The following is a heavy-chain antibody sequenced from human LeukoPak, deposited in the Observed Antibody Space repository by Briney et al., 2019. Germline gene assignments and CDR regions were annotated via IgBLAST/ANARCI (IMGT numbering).Heavy chain of an antibody. Sequence: SETLSLTCTVSGGSISSYYWSWIRQPPGKGLEWIGYIFYSGSTNYNPSLKSRVTISVDTSKNQFSLKLSSVTAADTAVYYCARALYYYDSSGHAFDIWGQGTMVTVSS. CDR1: GGSISSYY. CDR2: IFYSGST. D-gene: IGHD3-22*01. CDR3: ARALYYYDSSGHAFDI. V-gene: IGHV4-59*01. J-gene: IGHJ3*02.